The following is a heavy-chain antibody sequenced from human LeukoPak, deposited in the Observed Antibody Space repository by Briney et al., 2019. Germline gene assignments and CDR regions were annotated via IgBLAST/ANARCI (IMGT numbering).Heavy chain of an antibody. Sequence: SGGSLRLSCAASGFTFTNYWMSWVRQAPGKGLELVANIKQDRSEKYYVDSVKGRFTISRDNAKNSLYLQMNSLRAEDTAVYYCARLREIPVFGVVTRSTSYFDYWDQGTLVTVSS. D-gene: IGHD3-3*01. V-gene: IGHV3-7*01. J-gene: IGHJ4*02. CDR2: IKQDRSEK. CDR1: GFTFTNYW. CDR3: ARLREIPVFGVVTRSTSYFDY.